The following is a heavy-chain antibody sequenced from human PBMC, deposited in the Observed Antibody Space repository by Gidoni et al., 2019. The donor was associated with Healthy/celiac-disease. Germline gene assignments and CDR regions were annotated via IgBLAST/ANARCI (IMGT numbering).Heavy chain of an antibody. CDR1: GFTFSSYA. Sequence: EVQLLESGGGLGQPGGSLRLSRAASGFTFSSYAMSWVRQAPGKGLGVVSAVSGSGVSTYYAASVKGRFTISRDNSKNTLYLQMNSLSAEDTAVYYCAKATSSGGFDYWGQGTLVTVSS. D-gene: IGHD1-26*01. V-gene: IGHV3-23*01. CDR2: VSGSGVST. J-gene: IGHJ4*02. CDR3: AKATSSGGFDY.